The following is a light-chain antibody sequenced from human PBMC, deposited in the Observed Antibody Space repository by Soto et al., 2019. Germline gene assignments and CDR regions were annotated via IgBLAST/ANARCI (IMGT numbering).Light chain of an antibody. Sequence: EIVMTQSPATLSLSPGERATLSCRASQSVSSSYLSWYQQKPGQAPRLLIYGASTRATGIPARFSGSGSGTDFTLTISSLQPEDFAVYYCHQDYNLPQTFGGGTKVDIK. CDR3: HQDYNLPQT. J-gene: IGKJ4*01. CDR2: GAS. CDR1: QSVSSSY. V-gene: IGKV3D-7*01.